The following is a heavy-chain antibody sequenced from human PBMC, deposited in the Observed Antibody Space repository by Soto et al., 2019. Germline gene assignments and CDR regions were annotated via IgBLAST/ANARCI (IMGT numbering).Heavy chain of an antibody. CDR3: ARVTVTTPMDFYYYMDV. Sequence: PSETLSLTCAVYGGSFSGYDLSWIRQPPGKGLEWIGEINHSGSTNYNPSLKSRVTISVDTSKNQFSLKLSSVTAADTAVYYCARVTVTTPMDFYYYMDVWGKGTTVTVSS. V-gene: IGHV4-34*01. CDR2: INHSGST. D-gene: IGHD4-17*01. CDR1: GGSFSGYD. J-gene: IGHJ6*03.